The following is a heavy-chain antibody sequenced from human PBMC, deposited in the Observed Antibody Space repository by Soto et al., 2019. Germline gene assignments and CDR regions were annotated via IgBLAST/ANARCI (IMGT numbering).Heavy chain of an antibody. D-gene: IGHD2-15*01. Sequence: GGSLRLSCAASGFTFSSYGMHWVRQAPGKGLEWVAVISYDGSNKYYADYVKGRFTISRDNSKNTLYLQMNSLRAEDTAVYYCARDPDFYCSGGSCYNWFDPWGQGTLVTVSS. V-gene: IGHV3-30*03. CDR3: ARDPDFYCSGGSCYNWFDP. CDR2: ISYDGSNK. J-gene: IGHJ5*02. CDR1: GFTFSSYG.